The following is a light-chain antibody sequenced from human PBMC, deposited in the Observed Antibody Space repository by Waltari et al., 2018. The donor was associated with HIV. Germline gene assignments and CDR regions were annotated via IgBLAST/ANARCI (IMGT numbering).Light chain of an antibody. Sequence: QPALTHAPSVSGAPGQTVTISCTGSSSNIRARTQFDVHWYQLLPGTAPKPLILGNNNRHSGVPDRLSGSKSGASASLAITGLQAEDEAEYYCKSYDARLSGSVFGGGTKLTVL. V-gene: IGLV1-40*01. CDR1: SSNIRARTQFD. J-gene: IGLJ3*02. CDR3: KSYDARLSGSV. CDR2: GNN.